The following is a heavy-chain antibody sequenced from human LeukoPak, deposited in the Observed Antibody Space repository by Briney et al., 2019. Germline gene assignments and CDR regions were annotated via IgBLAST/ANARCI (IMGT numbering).Heavy chain of an antibody. CDR2: IYYSGST. V-gene: IGHV4-59*01. D-gene: IGHD3-22*01. CDR3: ARAYTPHYDSSGYYYDDAFDI. J-gene: IGHJ3*02. Sequence: SETLSLTCTVSGGSISSYYWSWIRQPPGKGLEGIGYIYYSGSTNYNPSLKSRVTISVDTSKNQFSLKLSSVTAADTAVYYCARAYTPHYDSSGYYYDDAFDIWGQGTMVTVSS. CDR1: GGSISSYY.